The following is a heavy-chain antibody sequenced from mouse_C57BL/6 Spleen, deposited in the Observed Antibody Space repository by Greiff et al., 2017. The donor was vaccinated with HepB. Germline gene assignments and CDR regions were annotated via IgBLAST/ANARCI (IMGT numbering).Heavy chain of an antibody. CDR2: IHPNSGST. J-gene: IGHJ1*03. Sequence: QVQLQQPGAELVKPGASVKLSCKASGYTFTSYWMHWVKQRPGQGLEWIGMIHPNSGSTNYNEKFKSKATLTVDKSSSTAYMQLSSLTSEDSAVYYCARAYYSNDEGWYFDVWGTGTTVTVSS. CDR3: ARAYYSNDEGWYFDV. V-gene: IGHV1-64*01. D-gene: IGHD2-5*01. CDR1: GYTFTSYW.